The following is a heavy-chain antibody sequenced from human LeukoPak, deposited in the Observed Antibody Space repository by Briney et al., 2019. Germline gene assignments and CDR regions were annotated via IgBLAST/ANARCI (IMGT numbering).Heavy chain of an antibody. CDR1: GFTFSSYA. Sequence: GGSLRLSCAASGFTFSSYAMSWVRQAPGKGLEWVSAISGSGGSTYYADSVKGRFTISRDNSKNTLYLQMNSLRAEDTAVYYCAKRIRPRRYDRTVNAFDIWGQGTMVTVSS. J-gene: IGHJ3*02. V-gene: IGHV3-23*01. D-gene: IGHD3-22*01. CDR3: AKRIRPRRYDRTVNAFDI. CDR2: ISGSGGST.